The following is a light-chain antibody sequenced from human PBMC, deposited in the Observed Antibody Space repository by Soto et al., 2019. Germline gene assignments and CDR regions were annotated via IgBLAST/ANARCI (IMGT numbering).Light chain of an antibody. V-gene: IGKV3-11*01. CDR1: QSVSSN. CDR2: DAS. J-gene: IGKJ4*01. CDR3: QQRSNWPALT. Sequence: IVLTQSPGTLSSSPGERATLSCRASQSVSSNLAWYQQKPGQAPRLLIYDASNRATGIPARFSGSGSGTDFTLTISSLEPEDFAVYYCQQRSNWPALTFGGGTKVDIK.